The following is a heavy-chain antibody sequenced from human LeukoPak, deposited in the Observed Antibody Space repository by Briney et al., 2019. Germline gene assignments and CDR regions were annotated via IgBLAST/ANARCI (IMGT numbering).Heavy chain of an antibody. Sequence: GGSLRLSCAASGFTFSSYSMNWVRQAPGKGLEWVSSISSSSSYIYYADSVRGRFTISRDNAKNSLYLQMNSLRAEDTAVYYCARGKYQLLFSERGPDWGQGTLVTVSS. CDR1: GFTFSSYS. J-gene: IGHJ4*02. CDR2: ISSSSSYI. D-gene: IGHD2-2*01. V-gene: IGHV3-21*01. CDR3: ARGKYQLLFSERGPD.